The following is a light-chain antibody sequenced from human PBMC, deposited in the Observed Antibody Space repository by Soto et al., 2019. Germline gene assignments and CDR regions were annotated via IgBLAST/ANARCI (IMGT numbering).Light chain of an antibody. CDR1: QSISSW. Sequence: DIQMTQSPSTLSASVGDRVTITCRASQSISSWLAWYQQKPGKAPKLLIYKASTLESGVPSRFSGSGSGTEFTRAISSLQQDDSATYYCQQYNDNWTFGQGTKVEIK. J-gene: IGKJ1*01. CDR3: QQYNDNWT. V-gene: IGKV1-5*03. CDR2: KAS.